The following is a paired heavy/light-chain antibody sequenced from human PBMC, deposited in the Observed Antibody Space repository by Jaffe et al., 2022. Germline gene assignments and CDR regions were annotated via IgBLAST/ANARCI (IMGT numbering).Light chain of an antibody. CDR2: KDS. CDR1: ALPKQY. V-gene: IGLV3-25*03. J-gene: IGLJ1*01. CDR3: QSADSSGTYRV. Sequence: SYELTQPPSVSVSPGQTARITCSGDALPKQYAYWYQQKPGQAPVLVIYKDSERPSGIPERFSGSSSGTTVTLTISGVQAEDEADYYCQSADSSGTYRVFGTGTKVTVL.
Heavy chain of an antibody. J-gene: IGHJ4*02. Sequence: QVQLQESGPGLVKPSGTLSLTCAVSGGSISSSNWWSWIRQPPGKGLEWIGEIYHSGSTNYNPSLKSRVTISVDKSKNQFSLKLSSVTAADTAVYYCASPFYYYDSSVRALGYWGQGTLVTVSS. CDR2: IYHSGST. CDR1: GGSISSSNW. CDR3: ASPFYYYDSSVRALGY. V-gene: IGHV4-4*02. D-gene: IGHD3-22*01.